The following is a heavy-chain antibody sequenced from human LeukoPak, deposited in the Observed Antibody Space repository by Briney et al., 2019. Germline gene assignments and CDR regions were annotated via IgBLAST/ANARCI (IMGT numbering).Heavy chain of an antibody. D-gene: IGHD5-18*01. CDR3: ARQRNSYGFFIDY. CDR1: GYSFTSYW. J-gene: IGHJ4*02. CDR2: IYPGDSDT. V-gene: IGHV5-51*01. Sequence: GESLKISCKGSGYSFTSYWIGWVRQMPGKDLEWMGIIYPGDSDTRYSPSFQGQVTISADKSISTAYLQWSSLKASDTAMYYCARQRNSYGFFIDYWGQGTLVTVSS.